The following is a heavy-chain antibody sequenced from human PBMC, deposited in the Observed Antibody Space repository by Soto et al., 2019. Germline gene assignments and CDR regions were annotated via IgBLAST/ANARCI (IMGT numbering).Heavy chain of an antibody. Sequence: WWSLRLSCSASVFTFSSYSMSWFRQAPGKGLEWVSGFRSSGDDGTTYYADSVKGRFTISRDNSKNTLFLQMDNLRAEDTAIYYCAKKVNSGSGSQYFDYWGQGTLVTVSS. J-gene: IGHJ4*02. D-gene: IGHD3-10*01. CDR3: AKKVNSGSGSQYFDY. V-gene: IGHV3-23*01. CDR1: VFTFSSYS. CDR2: FRSSGDDGTT.